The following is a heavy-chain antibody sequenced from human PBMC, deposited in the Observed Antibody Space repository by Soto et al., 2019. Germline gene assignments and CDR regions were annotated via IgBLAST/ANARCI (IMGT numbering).Heavy chain of an antibody. V-gene: IGHV3-74*01. CDR3: ARDSMKGRFDP. CDR1: GFTFTTSW. J-gene: IGHJ5*02. Sequence: EVQLVESGGGLVQPGGSLRLSCAASGFTFTTSWMHWVRQAPGKGLVWVSRIESDGRVTRYADFVKGRFTISRDNANNTLYLQMNSLRAEDTAVYYCARDSMKGRFDPWGQGTLVTVSS. CDR2: IESDGRVT. D-gene: IGHD2-8*01.